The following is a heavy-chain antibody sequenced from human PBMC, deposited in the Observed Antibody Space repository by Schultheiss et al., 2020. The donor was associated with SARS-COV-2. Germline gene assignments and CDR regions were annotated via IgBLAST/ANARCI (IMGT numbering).Heavy chain of an antibody. CDR2: ISSTGSYI. CDR3: AKFSSSSGKD. Sequence: GGSLRLSCAASGFTFSSYTINWVRQAPGKGLEWVSSISSTGSYIYYADSVKGRFTISRDNSKNTLYLQMNSLRAEDTAVYYCAKFSSSSGKDWGQGTLVTVSS. J-gene: IGHJ4*02. V-gene: IGHV3-21*04. D-gene: IGHD6-13*01. CDR1: GFTFSSYT.